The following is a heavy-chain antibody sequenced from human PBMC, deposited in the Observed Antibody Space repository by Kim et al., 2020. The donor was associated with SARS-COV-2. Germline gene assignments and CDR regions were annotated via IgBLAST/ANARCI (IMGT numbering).Heavy chain of an antibody. CDR1: GASISSGGYS. V-gene: IGHV4-30-2*01. CDR3: ARGGYCSGSSCYNHDAFDI. Sequence: SETLSLTCAVSGASISSGGYSWSWIRQPPGQGLEWIGYIYHSGSTFYNPSLKSRVTISVDTSKNQFSLKLTSVTAANTAMYYCARGGYCSGSSCYNHDAFDIWGQGTMVTVSS. J-gene: IGHJ3*02. CDR2: IYHSGST. D-gene: IGHD2-15*01.